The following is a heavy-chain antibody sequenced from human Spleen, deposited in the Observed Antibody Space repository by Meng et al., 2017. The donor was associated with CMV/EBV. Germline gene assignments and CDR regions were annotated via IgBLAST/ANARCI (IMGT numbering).Heavy chain of an antibody. CDR1: GFTFSSYA. J-gene: IGHJ1*01. D-gene: IGHD2-2*01. Sequence: GESLKISCAASGFTFSSYAMHWVRQAPGKGLEWVAVISYDGSNKYYADSVKGRFTISRDNAKNSLYLQMNSLRAEDTAVYYCARAGYQLPQGHNDFQHWGQGTLVTVSS. V-gene: IGHV3-30-3*01. CDR3: ARAGYQLPQGHNDFQH. CDR2: ISYDGSNK.